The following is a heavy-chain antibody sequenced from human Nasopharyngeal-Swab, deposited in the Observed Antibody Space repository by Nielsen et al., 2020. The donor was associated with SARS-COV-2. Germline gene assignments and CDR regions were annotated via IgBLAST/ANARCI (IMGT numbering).Heavy chain of an antibody. J-gene: IGHJ6*03. CDR3: ATEGPHIAKYYYCYMDV. V-gene: IGHV3-21*01. D-gene: IGHD5-18*01. CDR2: ISSSSSYI. CDR1: GFTFSSNS. Sequence: GGSLRPSCAASGFTFSSNSMNWVRQAPGKGLEGVSSISSSSSYIYYADSVKGRFTISRDNAKNSLYLQMNSLRAEDTAVYYCATEGPHIAKYYYCYMDVWGKGTTVTVSS.